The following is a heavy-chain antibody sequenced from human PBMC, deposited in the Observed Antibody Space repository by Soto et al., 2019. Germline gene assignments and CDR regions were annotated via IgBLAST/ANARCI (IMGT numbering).Heavy chain of an antibody. V-gene: IGHV4-30-4*01. CDR3: ARERVVKDDIREGFDP. Sequence: QVQLQESGPGLVKPSQTLSLTCTVSGGSISSGDYYWSWIRQPPGKGLEWIGYIYSSGSTYYNPSLMCRVNISVDTSKNQFSLKLSSVTAADTAVYYCARERVVKDDIREGFDPWGQGTLVTVSS. D-gene: IGHD2-2*02. CDR2: IYSSGST. J-gene: IGHJ5*02. CDR1: GGSISSGDYY.